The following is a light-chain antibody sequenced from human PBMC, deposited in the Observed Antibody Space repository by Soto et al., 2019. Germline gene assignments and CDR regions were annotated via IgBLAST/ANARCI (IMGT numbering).Light chain of an antibody. Sequence: EIVMTQSPANLSVSPGERATLSCRASQSISSNLAWYQQKPGQAPRLLLYRASTRATGIPARFSGSGSGTEFTLTISSLQSEDFAVYYCQQYSNWSPGTFGQGTKVEIK. CDR2: RAS. CDR3: QQYSNWSPGT. CDR1: QSISSN. V-gene: IGKV3-15*01. J-gene: IGKJ1*01.